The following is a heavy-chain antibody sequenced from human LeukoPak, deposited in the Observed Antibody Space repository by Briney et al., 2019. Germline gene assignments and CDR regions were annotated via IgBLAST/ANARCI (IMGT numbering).Heavy chain of an antibody. J-gene: IGHJ4*02. CDR3: ARDRSPRHYYDTSDYHGAAHY. D-gene: IGHD3-22*01. CDR1: GYTFTNYG. Sequence: GASVKVSCKASGYTFTNYGINWVRQAPGQGLEWMARISAYNGYTKYAEKLQGRVTMTTDTSTSTAYMDLRSLRSDDTAVYYCARDRSPRHYYDTSDYHGAAHYWGQGTLVTVSS. CDR2: ISAYNGYT. V-gene: IGHV1-18*01.